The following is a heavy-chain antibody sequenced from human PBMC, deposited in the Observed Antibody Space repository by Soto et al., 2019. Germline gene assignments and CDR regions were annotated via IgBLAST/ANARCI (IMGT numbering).Heavy chain of an antibody. J-gene: IGHJ6*02. V-gene: IGHV3-49*03. D-gene: IGHD3-9*01. Sequence: GGSLRLSCTASGFTFGDYAMSWFRQAPGKGLEGVGFIRSKAYGGTTEYAASVKGRFTISRDDSKSIAYLQMNSLKTEDTAVYYCTRVCTYFYIMTGYSNDYGMDVWGQGTTVTV. CDR3: TRVCTYFYIMTGYSNDYGMDV. CDR1: GFTFGDYA. CDR2: IRSKAYGGTT.